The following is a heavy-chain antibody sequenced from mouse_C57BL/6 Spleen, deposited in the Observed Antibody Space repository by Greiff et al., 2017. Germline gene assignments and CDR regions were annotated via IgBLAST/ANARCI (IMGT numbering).Heavy chain of an antibody. CDR3: ARRELGDDYYSMDF. V-gene: IGHV1-19*01. Sequence: VQLQQSGPVLVKPGASVKMSCKASGYSFTDYYMNWVKQSHGKSLEWIGVLNPYYGGTSYNQKFKGKATLTVDKSSSTTDRELNSLTSEDSAFFYCARRELGDDYYSMDFWGPGTSVTVSS. CDR1: GYSFTDYY. CDR2: LNPYYGGT. D-gene: IGHD4-1*01. J-gene: IGHJ4*01.